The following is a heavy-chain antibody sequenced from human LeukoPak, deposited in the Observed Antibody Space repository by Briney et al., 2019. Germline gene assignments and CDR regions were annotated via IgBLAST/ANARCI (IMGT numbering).Heavy chain of an antibody. Sequence: PGGSLRLSCAASGFTFSDYYMSWIRQAPGKGLEWVSHISSSGSTIYYADSVKGRFTISRDNAKNSLYLQMNSLRAEDTAVYYCARGSITIFGVVIQTTNTYFDYWGQGTLVTVSS. CDR2: ISSSGSTI. CDR1: GFTFSDYY. CDR3: ARGSITIFGVVIQTTNTYFDY. J-gene: IGHJ4*02. D-gene: IGHD3-3*01. V-gene: IGHV3-11*01.